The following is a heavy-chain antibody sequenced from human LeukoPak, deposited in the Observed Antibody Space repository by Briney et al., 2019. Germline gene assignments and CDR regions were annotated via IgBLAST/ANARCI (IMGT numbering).Heavy chain of an antibody. V-gene: IGHV3-7*01. CDR2: IKQDGSEK. D-gene: IGHD3-10*01. CDR3: ARVKDSYYYGSGSHAPDY. J-gene: IGHJ4*02. CDR1: GFTFSSYW. Sequence: GGSLRLSCAASGFTFSSYWMSWVRQAPGKGLEWVANIKQDGSEKCYVDSVKGRFTISRDNAKNSLYLQMNSLRAEDTAVYYCARVKDSYYYGSGSHAPDYWGQGTLVTVSS.